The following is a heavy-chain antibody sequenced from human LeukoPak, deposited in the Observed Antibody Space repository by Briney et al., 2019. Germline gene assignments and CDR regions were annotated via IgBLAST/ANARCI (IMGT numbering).Heavy chain of an antibody. V-gene: IGHV1-8*01. Sequence: VASVKVSCKASGYTFSSYDINWVRQATGQGLEWMGWMNPNSGNTGYAQKLQGRVTMTTDTSTSTAYMELRSLRSDDTAVYYCARVYHDSHDYWGQGTLVTVSS. CDR2: MNPNSGNT. CDR3: ARVYHDSHDY. J-gene: IGHJ4*02. D-gene: IGHD3-22*01. CDR1: GYTFSSYD.